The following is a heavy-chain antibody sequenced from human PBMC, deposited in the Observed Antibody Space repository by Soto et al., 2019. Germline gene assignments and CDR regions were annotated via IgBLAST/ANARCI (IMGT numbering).Heavy chain of an antibody. CDR1: GFIFDGFV. D-gene: IGHD6-13*01. V-gene: IGHV3-9*01. J-gene: IGHJ4*02. Sequence: PGGSLRLSCAASGFIFDGFVMHWVRQGPGKGLEWVSSISWNGLNINYADSVKGRFTISRDNAKNSLFLQMNSLRVEDTALYFCAKDMGAAAIDYWGQGTLVTVSS. CDR3: AKDMGAAAIDY. CDR2: ISWNGLNI.